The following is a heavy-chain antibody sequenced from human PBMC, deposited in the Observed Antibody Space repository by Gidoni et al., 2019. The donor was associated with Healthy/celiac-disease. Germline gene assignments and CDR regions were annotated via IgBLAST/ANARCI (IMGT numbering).Heavy chain of an antibody. CDR3: AKDGGYSGTYYRHFDY. D-gene: IGHD1-26*01. CDR1: GFTFGSLG. J-gene: IGHJ4*02. CDR2: VSYDGSHK. V-gene: IGHV3-30*18. Sequence: QVQLVESGGVVVQPGRSLRLSCAASGFTFGSLGMHWVRQAPGQGLEWVAVVSYDGSHKYNPDSVKGRFTISRDDSKNTLYLHMNSLRAEDTAVYYCAKDGGYSGTYYRHFDYWGQGTLVTVSS.